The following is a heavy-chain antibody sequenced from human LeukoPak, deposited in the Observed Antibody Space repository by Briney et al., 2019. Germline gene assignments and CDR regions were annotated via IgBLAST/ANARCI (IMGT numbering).Heavy chain of an antibody. Sequence: GRSLRLSCTASGFTFGDHAMSWFRQAPGKGLEWVGFIRSKAYGGTTEYAASVKGRFTISRDDSKSIAYLQMNSLKTEDTAVYYCTRGDFWSGYYVDYWGQGTLVTVSS. CDR2: IRSKAYGGTT. CDR3: TRGDFWSGYYVDY. V-gene: IGHV3-49*03. J-gene: IGHJ4*02. CDR1: GFTFGDHA. D-gene: IGHD3-3*01.